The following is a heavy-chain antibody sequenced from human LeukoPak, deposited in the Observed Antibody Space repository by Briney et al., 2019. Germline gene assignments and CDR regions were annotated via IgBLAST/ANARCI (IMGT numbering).Heavy chain of an antibody. CDR2: VSPKTGDR. D-gene: IGHD2-21*02. V-gene: IGHV1-8*01. J-gene: IGHJ5*02. CDR3: ARTPPKGDIDT. Sequence: ASVNASCTASGYSFSNFHINWVRQASGQGLEWIGWVSPKTGDRGYALKFQGRVTMTSDTSETTVYMEVRSLTSEDTAVYYCARTPPKGDIDTWGQGTMVTVSS. CDR1: GYSFSNFH.